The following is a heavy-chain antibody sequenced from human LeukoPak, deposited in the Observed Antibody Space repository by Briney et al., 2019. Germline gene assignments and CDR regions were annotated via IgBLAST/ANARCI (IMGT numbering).Heavy chain of an antibody. CDR1: GGSINSSSYY. Sequence: PSETLSLTCTVSGGSINSSSYYWGWVRQPPGKGLEWIGSMYYRGSTYYNPSLKSRVTISVDTSKNQFSLKLSSVTAADTAVYYCARDAGHQLSRRNYYAMDVWGRGTTVTVSS. D-gene: IGHD1-1*01. V-gene: IGHV4-39*07. CDR2: MYYRGST. CDR3: ARDAGHQLSRRNYYAMDV. J-gene: IGHJ6*02.